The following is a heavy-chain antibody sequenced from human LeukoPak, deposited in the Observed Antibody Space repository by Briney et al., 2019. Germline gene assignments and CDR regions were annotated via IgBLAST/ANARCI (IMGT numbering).Heavy chain of an antibody. CDR3: AKRGVVIRVILVGFHKEAYYFDS. Sequence: GGSLRLSCADSGITLSNYGMSWVRQAPGKGLEWVAGISDSGGRTNYADSVKGRLTISRDNPKNTLYLQMNSLRAEDTAVYFCAKRGVVIRVILVGFHKEAYYFDSWGQGALVTVSS. CDR1: GITLSNYG. J-gene: IGHJ4*02. D-gene: IGHD3-22*01. V-gene: IGHV3-23*01. CDR2: ISDSGGRT.